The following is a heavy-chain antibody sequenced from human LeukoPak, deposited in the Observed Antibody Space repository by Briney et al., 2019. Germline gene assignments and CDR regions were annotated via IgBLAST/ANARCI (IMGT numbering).Heavy chain of an antibody. Sequence: SETLSLTCTVSGGSISSHYWTWIRQSPVKGLEWIGDISNSGSTSYNPSLKSRVTISIDTSKNQFSLKLSSVTAADTAVYYCGRDALVGYLSHYYMDVWGKGTTVTVSS. CDR1: GGSISSHY. CDR2: ISNSGST. D-gene: IGHD2-15*01. V-gene: IGHV4-59*11. CDR3: GRDALVGYLSHYYMDV. J-gene: IGHJ6*03.